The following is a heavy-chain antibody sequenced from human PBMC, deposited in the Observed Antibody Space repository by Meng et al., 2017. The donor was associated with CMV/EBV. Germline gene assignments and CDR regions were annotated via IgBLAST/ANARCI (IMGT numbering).Heavy chain of an antibody. CDR2: LSPYSGYT. D-gene: IGHD1-26*01. Sequence: PSVKVSCKASGYTFNSYDITWVRQAPGQGLEWMGWLSPYSGYTNYAQRLQGRVTMTTDTSASTAYMELRSLRSDDTAVYYCARGIVGATVNFDYWGQGTLVTVSS. V-gene: IGHV1-18*01. CDR1: GYTFNSYD. J-gene: IGHJ4*02. CDR3: ARGIVGATVNFDY.